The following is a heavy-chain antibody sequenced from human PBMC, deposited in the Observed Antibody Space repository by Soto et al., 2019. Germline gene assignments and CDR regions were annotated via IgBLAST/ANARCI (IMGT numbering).Heavy chain of an antibody. D-gene: IGHD1-26*01. CDR1: GFTFISYS. Sequence: WGSLRLSCAASGFTFISYSINFFRHSPFKWLEWVSSISSSSSYIYYADSVKGRFTISRDNAKNSLYLQMNSLRAEDTAVYYCARDSPPAYSGSYYAAFDIWGQGTMVTVSS. V-gene: IGHV3-21*01. J-gene: IGHJ3*02. CDR2: ISSSSSYI. CDR3: ARDSPPAYSGSYYAAFDI.